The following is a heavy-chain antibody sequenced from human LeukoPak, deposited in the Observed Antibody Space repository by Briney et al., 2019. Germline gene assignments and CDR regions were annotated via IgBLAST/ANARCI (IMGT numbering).Heavy chain of an antibody. Sequence: PGGSLRLSCAASGFTFRTYAMSWVRQAPGKGLEWVSLIYSDGSTSYADSVKGRFTISRDNSKNTLYLQMNSLRVEDTAVYYCARDPPAVTTNTYGWGQGTLVTVSS. J-gene: IGHJ4*02. V-gene: IGHV3-66*01. D-gene: IGHD1-1*01. CDR2: IYSDGST. CDR1: GFTFRTYA. CDR3: ARDPPAVTTNTYG.